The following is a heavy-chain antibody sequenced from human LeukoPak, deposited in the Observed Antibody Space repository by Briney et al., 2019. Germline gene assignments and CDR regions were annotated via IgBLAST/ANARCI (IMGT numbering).Heavy chain of an antibody. CDR2: ISRSSAAK. CDR1: GFTFSSYS. D-gene: IGHD3-10*01. J-gene: IGHJ4*02. V-gene: IGHV3-21*01. Sequence: GGSLRLSCAASGFTFSSYSMNWVRQAPGKGLEWVSAISRSSAAKLYADSVKGRFTISRDNAKNSLYLQMNSLRAEDTAVYFCASDGSQEGNYLSGRYILADSWGQGTLVSVSS. CDR3: ASDGSQEGNYLSGRYILADS.